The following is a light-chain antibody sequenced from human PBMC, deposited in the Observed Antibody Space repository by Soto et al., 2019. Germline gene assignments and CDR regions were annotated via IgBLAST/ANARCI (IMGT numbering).Light chain of an antibody. CDR3: ATWDSRLSALYV. J-gene: IGLJ1*01. CDR2: DNN. Sequence: QSVLTQPPSVSAAPGQKVTISCSGGTSNIGNNYVSWYQHLPGTAPKLLIYDNNKRPSGIPDRFSGSKSGTSATLGITGLQTGDEADYYCATWDSRLSALYVFGSGTKLTVL. V-gene: IGLV1-51*01. CDR1: TSNIGNNY.